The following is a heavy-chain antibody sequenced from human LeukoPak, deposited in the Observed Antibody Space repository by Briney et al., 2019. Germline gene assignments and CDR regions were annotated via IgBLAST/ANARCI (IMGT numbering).Heavy chain of an antibody. CDR2: IDPRDRNR. V-gene: IGHV1-46*01. CDR3: PNDDTAIGPFDY. CDR1: GYTFTSYH. Sequence: ASVPDSCQASGYTFTSYHIHWMQQPPGQALAWLGVIDPRDRNRSLAHKLQGRPTMPRHPPTRTVYMEPSSLPPDHPPAHSSPNDDTAIGPFDYWGQGTLVTVSS. J-gene: IGHJ4*02. D-gene: IGHD5-18*01.